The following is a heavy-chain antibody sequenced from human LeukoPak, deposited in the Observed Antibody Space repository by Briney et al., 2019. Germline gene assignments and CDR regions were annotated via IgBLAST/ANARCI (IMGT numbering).Heavy chain of an antibody. CDR3: ARCIAARDYYYYMDV. CDR1: GGTFSSYA. D-gene: IGHD6-6*01. V-gene: IGHV1-69*05. J-gene: IGHJ6*03. CDR2: VIPIFGTA. Sequence: SVKVSCKASGGTFSSYAISWVRQAPGQGLEWMGGVIPIFGTANYAQKIQGRVTITTDESTSTAYMELSSLRSEDTAVYYCARCIAARDYYYYMDVWGKGTTVTVSS.